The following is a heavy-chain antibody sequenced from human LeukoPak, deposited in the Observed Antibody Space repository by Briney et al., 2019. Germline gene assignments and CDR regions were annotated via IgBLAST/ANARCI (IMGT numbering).Heavy chain of an antibody. CDR3: ARGVGAKAAFDI. V-gene: IGHV4-59*01. CDR2: IYYSGST. CDR1: GGSISTYY. J-gene: IGHJ3*02. Sequence: SEXLSLTCTASGGSISTYYWSWVRQPPGKGLEGIGYIYYSGSTNYNPSLKSRLSISVDTSKNQFSLKLTSVTAADTAVYYCARGVGAKAAFDIWGQGTMVTVSS. D-gene: IGHD1-26*01.